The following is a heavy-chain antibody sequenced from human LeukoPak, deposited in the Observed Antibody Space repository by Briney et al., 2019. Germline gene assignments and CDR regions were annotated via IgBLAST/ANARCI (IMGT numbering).Heavy chain of an antibody. J-gene: IGHJ4*02. CDR1: GGSINSNNYY. V-gene: IGHV4-39*07. Sequence: PSETLSLTCTVSGGSINSNNYYWGWIRQPPGKTLEWIATIYYSDSTYYNPSLKSRVTISADTSKNQFSLRLSSVTAADSAVYYCARGRNHAYSSDYWGQGTLVTVSS. CDR3: ARGRNHAYSSDY. CDR2: IYYSDST. D-gene: IGHD1-14*01.